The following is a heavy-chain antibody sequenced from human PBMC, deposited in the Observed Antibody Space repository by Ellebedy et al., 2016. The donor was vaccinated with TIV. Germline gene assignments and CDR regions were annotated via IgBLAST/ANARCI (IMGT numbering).Heavy chain of an antibody. J-gene: IGHJ4*02. CDR1: DYTLTSFG. CDR2: ISPYTGNT. Sequence: ASVKVSXXASDYTLTSFGLSWVRQAPGQGLESMGWISPYTGNTFYAQKFQGRVTMTTETSTSTAYMELRDLMSDNTAVYYCARESRQFPNRGGGFDSWGQGTLVIVSS. CDR3: ARESRQFPNRGGGFDS. V-gene: IGHV1-18*01. D-gene: IGHD1-14*01.